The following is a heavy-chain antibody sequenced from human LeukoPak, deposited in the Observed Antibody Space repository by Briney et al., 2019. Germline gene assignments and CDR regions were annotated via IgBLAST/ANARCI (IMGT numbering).Heavy chain of an antibody. CDR3: ARDRFGVIDKGVFDY. J-gene: IGHJ4*02. V-gene: IGHV3-48*04. CDR1: GFTFSSYS. Sequence: GRSLRLSCAASGFTFSSYSMNWVRQAPGKGLEWVSYISSSSSTIYYADSEKGRFTISRDNAKNSLYLQMNSLRAEDTAVYYCARDRFGVIDKGVFDYWGQGTLVTVSS. CDR2: ISSSSSTI. D-gene: IGHD3-16*02.